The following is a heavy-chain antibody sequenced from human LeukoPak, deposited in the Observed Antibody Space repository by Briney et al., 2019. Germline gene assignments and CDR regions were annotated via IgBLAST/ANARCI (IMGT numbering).Heavy chain of an antibody. Sequence: GASVKVSCKASGYTFTGYYMHWVRQAPGQGLEWMGWINPNSGGTNYAQKFQGRVTMTRDTSISTAYMELSRLRSDDTAVYYCARRSRGYGGNNAFDIWGQGTMVTVSS. V-gene: IGHV1-2*02. CDR3: ARRSRGYGGNNAFDI. CDR1: GYTFTGYY. D-gene: IGHD4-23*01. CDR2: INPNSGGT. J-gene: IGHJ3*02.